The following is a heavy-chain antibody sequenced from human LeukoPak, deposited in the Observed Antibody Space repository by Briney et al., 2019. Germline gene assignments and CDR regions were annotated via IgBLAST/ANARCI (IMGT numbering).Heavy chain of an antibody. CDR1: GYTXTGYN. D-gene: IGHD1-26*01. CDR2: ISAYNGNT. J-gene: IGHJ4*02. Sequence: ASVKVSCKASGYTXTGYNMHWVRQAPGQGLEWMGWISAYNGNTNYAQKLQGRVTMTTDTSTSTAYMELRSLRSDDTAVYYCARVPGGSCFDYWGQGTLVTVSS. V-gene: IGHV1-18*04. CDR3: ARVPGGSCFDY.